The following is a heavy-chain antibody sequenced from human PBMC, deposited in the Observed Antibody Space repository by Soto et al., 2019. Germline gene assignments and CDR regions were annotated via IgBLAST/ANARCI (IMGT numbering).Heavy chain of an antibody. J-gene: IGHJ4*02. V-gene: IGHV4-31*03. Sequence: SETLSLTCTVSGGSISSGGYYWSWIRQHPGKGLEWIGYIYYSGSTYYNPSLKSRVTISVDTSKNQFSLKLSSVTAADTAVYYCARVFTYCSGGSCYSSNFDYWGQGTLVTVSS. CDR2: IYYSGST. CDR1: GGSISSGGYY. CDR3: ARVFTYCSGGSCYSSNFDY. D-gene: IGHD2-15*01.